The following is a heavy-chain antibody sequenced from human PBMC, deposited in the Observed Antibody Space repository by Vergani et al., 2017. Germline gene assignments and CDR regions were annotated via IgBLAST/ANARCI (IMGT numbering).Heavy chain of an antibody. CDR1: GFTFNEYW. Sequence: EVELVESGGGLVQPGGSLRLSCAASGFTFNEYWMHWARQVPGKGRVWVSGMNGDGDTISYADSVKGRFTISRDNAKNTLFLQMNSLRAEDTAVYYCARARKFRFGVVWENWLAPGGKGTLVTVPS. V-gene: IGHV3-74*01. J-gene: IGHJ5*02. CDR3: ARARKFRFGVVWENWLAP. D-gene: IGHD3-3*01. CDR2: MNGDGDTI.